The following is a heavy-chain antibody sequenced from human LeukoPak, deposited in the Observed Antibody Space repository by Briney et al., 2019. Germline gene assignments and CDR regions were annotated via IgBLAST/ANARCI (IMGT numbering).Heavy chain of an antibody. CDR1: GFTFSSYA. V-gene: IGHV3-30-3*01. CDR2: ISYDGSNR. D-gene: IGHD4-17*01. J-gene: IGHJ4*02. CDR3: ARGTHDYGDYVHDY. Sequence: GGSLRLSCAASGFTFSSYAMHWVRQAPGKGLEWVAVISYDGSNRYYADSVKGRFTISRGNSKNTLYLQMNSLRAEDTAVYYCARGTHDYGDYVHDYWGQGTLVTVSS.